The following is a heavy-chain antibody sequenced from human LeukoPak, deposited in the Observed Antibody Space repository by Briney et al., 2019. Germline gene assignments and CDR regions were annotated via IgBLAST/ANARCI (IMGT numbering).Heavy chain of an antibody. V-gene: IGHV3-30*18. J-gene: IGHJ4*02. CDR1: GFTFSGYG. CDR2: ISYDGSNK. D-gene: IGHD6-19*01. Sequence: GGSLRLSCAASGFTFSGYGMHWVRQAPGKGLEWVAVISYDGSNKYYADSVKGRFTISRDNSKNTLYLQMNSLRAEDTAVYYCAKAPVLHSSGWYYFDYWGQGTLVTVSS. CDR3: AKAPVLHSSGWYYFDY.